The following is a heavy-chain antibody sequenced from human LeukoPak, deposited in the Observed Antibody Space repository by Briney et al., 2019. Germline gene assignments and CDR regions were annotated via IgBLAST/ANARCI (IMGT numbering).Heavy chain of an antibody. CDR1: GYSFADYY. CDR3: ATNILVRDIINWFDP. Sequence: VASVKVSCKASGYSFADYYMHWVRQAPGQGLEWMGWIKPNSGDTRSAQKFQGRVTMTRDTSISTAYMGLSSLRYDDTAVYYCATNILVRDIINWFDPWGQGTLVTVSS. D-gene: IGHD3-10*01. CDR2: IKPNSGDT. J-gene: IGHJ5*02. V-gene: IGHV1-2*02.